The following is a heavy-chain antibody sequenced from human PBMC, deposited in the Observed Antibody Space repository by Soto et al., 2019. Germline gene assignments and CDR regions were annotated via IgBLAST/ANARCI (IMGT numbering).Heavy chain of an antibody. D-gene: IGHD6-13*01. CDR1: GFTFSSYS. CDR2: ISSSSSYI. Sequence: GGSLRLSCAASGFTFSSYSMNWVRQAPGKGLEWVSSISSSSSYIYYADSVKGRFTISRDNAKNSLYLQMNSLRAEDTAVYYCARERKSGLAAAYYYYYGMDVWGQGTTVTVSS. J-gene: IGHJ6*02. CDR3: ARERKSGLAAAYYYYYGMDV. V-gene: IGHV3-21*01.